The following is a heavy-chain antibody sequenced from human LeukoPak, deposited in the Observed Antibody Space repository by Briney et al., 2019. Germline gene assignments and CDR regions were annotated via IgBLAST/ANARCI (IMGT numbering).Heavy chain of an antibody. CDR1: GFPFSSHG. CDR3: AKEKAIFGVVITPYFDY. Sequence: GGSLRLSCAASGFPFSSHGMLWVRQAPGNGLEWVAVIWSDGSDKYYADSVKGRFTISRDNSRNTLYLQMNSLRAEDTAVYYCAKEKAIFGVVITPYFDYWGQGTLVTVSS. CDR2: IWSDGSDK. D-gene: IGHD3-3*01. V-gene: IGHV3-33*06. J-gene: IGHJ4*02.